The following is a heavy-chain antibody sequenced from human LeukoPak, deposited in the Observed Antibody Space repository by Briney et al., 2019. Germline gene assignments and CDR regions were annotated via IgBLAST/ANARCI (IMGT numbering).Heavy chain of an antibody. V-gene: IGHV3-21*01. CDR3: ARLGTVAGHTFDY. J-gene: IGHJ4*02. Sequence: KPGGSLRLSCAASGFTFSSYSMNWVRQAPGKGLEWVSSISSSSSYIYYADSVKGRFTISRDNAKNSLYLQMNSRRAEDTAVYYCARLGTVAGHTFDYWGQGTLVTVSS. D-gene: IGHD6-19*01. CDR2: ISSSSSYI. CDR1: GFTFSSYS.